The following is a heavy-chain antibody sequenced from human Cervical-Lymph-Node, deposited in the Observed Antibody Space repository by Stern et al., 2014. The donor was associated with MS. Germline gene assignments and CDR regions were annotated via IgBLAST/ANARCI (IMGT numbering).Heavy chain of an antibody. D-gene: IGHD2-2*01. CDR1: AFPFSTPG. Sequence: VQLVESGGGVVRPGGSLGPSLAAAAFPFSTPGMHWARRAPARGRGGGPVISYVGGNKYYGDSVKGRFTISRDNSKNAVYLQMNSLRAEDTAVYYCANAAALSCRSPTCYKAFEYWGQGILVTVSS. J-gene: IGHJ4*02. V-gene: IGHV3-30*18. CDR3: ANAAALSCRSPTCYKAFEY. CDR2: ISYVGGNK.